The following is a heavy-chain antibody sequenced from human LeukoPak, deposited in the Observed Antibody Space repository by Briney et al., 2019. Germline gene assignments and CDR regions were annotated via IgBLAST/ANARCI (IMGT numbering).Heavy chain of an antibody. Sequence: GGSLRLSCAASGFTFSSYAMSWVRQAPGKGLEWVSAISGSGGSTYYADSVKGRFTISRDNSKNTLYLQMNSLRAEDTAVYYCAMGFIWSTDGTLFDYWGRGTLVTVSS. D-gene: IGHD3-10*01. J-gene: IGHJ4*02. CDR2: ISGSGGST. CDR3: AMGFIWSTDGTLFDY. CDR1: GFTFSSYA. V-gene: IGHV3-23*01.